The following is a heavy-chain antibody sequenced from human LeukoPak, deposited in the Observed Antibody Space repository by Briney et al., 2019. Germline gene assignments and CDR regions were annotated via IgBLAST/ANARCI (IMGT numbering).Heavy chain of an antibody. CDR3: ARSNWGTDY. Sequence: TGGSLRLSCAASGFTFSSYSMNWVRQAPGKGLEWVSYISSSSSTIYYADSVKGRFTISRDNSKNTLYLQMNTLRTEDTAVYYCARSNWGTDYWGQGTLVTVSS. D-gene: IGHD1-14*01. CDR2: ISSSSSTI. CDR1: GFTFSSYS. V-gene: IGHV3-48*01. J-gene: IGHJ4*02.